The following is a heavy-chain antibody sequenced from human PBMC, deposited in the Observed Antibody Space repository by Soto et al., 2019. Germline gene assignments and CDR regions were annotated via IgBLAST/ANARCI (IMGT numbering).Heavy chain of an antibody. J-gene: IGHJ6*02. CDR3: TTSATGDYYYYAMDV. CDR1: GYRLTNYW. CDR2: IYPGDSDT. D-gene: IGHD7-27*01. V-gene: IGHV5-51*01. Sequence: HGESLKISCKGSGYRLTNYWIGWVRQMPGKGLEWMGIIYPGDSDTRYGPSFQGQVTISADKSISTAYLQWSSLKASDTAMYYCTTSATGDYYYYAMDVWGQGTTVTVSS.